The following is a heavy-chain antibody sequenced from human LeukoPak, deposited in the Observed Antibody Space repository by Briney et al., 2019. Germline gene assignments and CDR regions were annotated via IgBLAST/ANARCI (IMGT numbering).Heavy chain of an antibody. CDR2: INGDGSTT. D-gene: IGHD2-15*01. Sequence: PGGSLRLSCAASGFTFSSYWMHWVRQAPGKGLVWVSRINGDGSTTSYADSVKGRFTISRDNAKNTLHLQMTSLRAEDTAVYYCASSPRSHFDYWGQGTLVTVSS. CDR3: ASSPRSHFDY. J-gene: IGHJ4*02. V-gene: IGHV3-74*01. CDR1: GFTFSSYW.